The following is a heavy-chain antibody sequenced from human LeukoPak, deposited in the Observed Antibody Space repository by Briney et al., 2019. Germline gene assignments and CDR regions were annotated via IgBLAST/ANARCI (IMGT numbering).Heavy chain of an antibody. D-gene: IGHD5-24*01. CDR2: ISYDGSNK. CDR3: AKGGEMATIGGIGGYFDY. J-gene: IGHJ4*02. Sequence: TGGSLRLSCAASGFTFSSYGMHWVRQAPGKGLEWVAVISYDGSNKYYADSVKGRFTISRDNSKTTLYLQMNSLRAEDTAVYYCAKGGEMATIGGIGGYFDYWGQGTLVTVSS. V-gene: IGHV3-30*18. CDR1: GFTFSSYG.